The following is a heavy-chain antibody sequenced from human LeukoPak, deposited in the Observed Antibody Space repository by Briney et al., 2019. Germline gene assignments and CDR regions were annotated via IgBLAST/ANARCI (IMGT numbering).Heavy chain of an antibody. J-gene: IGHJ6*02. CDR1: GYTFTSYY. Sequence: GASVKVSCKASGYTFTSYYMHWVRQAPGQGLEWMGIINPSGGSTSYAQKFQERVTITRDMSTSTAYMELSSLRSEDTAVYYCAADPLSLVTIFGVVIRDYYYGMDVWGQGTTVTVSS. CDR3: AADPLSLVTIFGVVIRDYYYGMDV. CDR2: INPSGGST. V-gene: IGHV1-46*01. D-gene: IGHD3-3*01.